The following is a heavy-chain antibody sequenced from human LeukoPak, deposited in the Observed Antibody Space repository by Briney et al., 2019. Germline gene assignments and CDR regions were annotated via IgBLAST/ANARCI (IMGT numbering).Heavy chain of an antibody. CDR1: GFTFSDYG. Sequence: GGSLRLSCAASGFTFSDYGMVWVRQAPGKGLEWVSYISSSSSTIYYADSVKGRFTISRDNAKNSLYLQMNSLRAEDTAVYYCARDHRSGYCSGGSCYVYWGQGTLVTVSS. J-gene: IGHJ4*02. CDR2: ISSSSSTI. V-gene: IGHV3-48*01. D-gene: IGHD2-15*01. CDR3: ARDHRSGYCSGGSCYVY.